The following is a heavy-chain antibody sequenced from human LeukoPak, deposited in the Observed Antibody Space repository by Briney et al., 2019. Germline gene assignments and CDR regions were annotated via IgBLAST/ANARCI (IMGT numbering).Heavy chain of an antibody. D-gene: IGHD4-17*01. J-gene: IGHJ3*02. Sequence: ETVPTLVKPTQTLTLTCTFSGFSLSTSGVGVGWIRQPPGRALEWLAFIYWNDDKRYSPSLKSRLTITKDTSKNQVVLTMTNMDPVDTATYYCAHSGTVTTPHDAFDIWGQGTMVTVSS. V-gene: IGHV2-5*01. CDR2: IYWNDDK. CDR3: AHSGTVTTPHDAFDI. CDR1: GFSLSTSGVG.